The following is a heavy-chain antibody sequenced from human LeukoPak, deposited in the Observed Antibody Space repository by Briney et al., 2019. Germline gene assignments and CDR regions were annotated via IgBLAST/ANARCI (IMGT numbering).Heavy chain of an antibody. V-gene: IGHV1-2*02. Sequence: ASVKVSCKASGYTFTDYFMHWVRQAPGQGLEWMGWINPNSGDTNYAQKFQGRVTMTRDTSISTAYMELIRPTSNDTAVYYCARAHLATVVAPFDYWGQGTLVTVSS. CDR1: GYTFTDYF. CDR2: INPNSGDT. J-gene: IGHJ4*02. D-gene: IGHD3-22*01. CDR3: ARAHLATVVAPFDY.